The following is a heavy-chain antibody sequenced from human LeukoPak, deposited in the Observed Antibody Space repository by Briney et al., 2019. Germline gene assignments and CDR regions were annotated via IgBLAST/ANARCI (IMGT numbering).Heavy chain of an antibody. J-gene: IGHJ4*02. CDR3: ARYKRLDYSGSYFDY. CDR1: GFTFSDYY. Sequence: GGSLRLSCAASGFTFSDYYMSWIRQAPGKGLEWVSYISSSGSTIYYADSVKGRFTISRDNAKNSLYLQMNSLRAEDTAVYYCARYKRLDYSGSYFDYWGQGTLVTVSS. CDR2: ISSSGSTI. D-gene: IGHD1-26*01. V-gene: IGHV3-11*01.